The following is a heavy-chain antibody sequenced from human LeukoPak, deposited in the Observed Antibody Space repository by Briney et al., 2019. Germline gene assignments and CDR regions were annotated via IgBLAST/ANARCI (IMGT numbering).Heavy chain of an antibody. CDR1: GFTFNDHY. CDR3: ARTFGGVIAYDY. CDR2: TRNKANSYTT. D-gene: IGHD3-16*02. V-gene: IGHV3-72*01. J-gene: IGHJ4*02. Sequence: QPGGSVRLSCAASGFTFNDHYMDWVRQAPGKGEEWVGRTRNKANSYTTEYAASVEGRFTISRDDSKNSLYLQMNSLKTEDTAVYYCARTFGGVIAYDYWGQGTLVTVSS.